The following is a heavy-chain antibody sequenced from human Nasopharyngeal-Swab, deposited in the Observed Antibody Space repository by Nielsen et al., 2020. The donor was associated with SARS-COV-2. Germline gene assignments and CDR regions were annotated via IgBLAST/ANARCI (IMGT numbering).Heavy chain of an antibody. Sequence: ASVKVSCKASGYSFRSYGINWVRQAPGQGLEWMGWISIYNADRSYAEKFQGRVSMTTDTSTTTAFMELRSLRSDDTAVYYCARDVEEWLVVPSLSFDHWGQGTLVTVSS. D-gene: IGHD5-18*01. V-gene: IGHV1-18*01. CDR2: ISIYNADR. CDR1: GYSFRSYG. CDR3: ARDVEEWLVVPSLSFDH. J-gene: IGHJ4*02.